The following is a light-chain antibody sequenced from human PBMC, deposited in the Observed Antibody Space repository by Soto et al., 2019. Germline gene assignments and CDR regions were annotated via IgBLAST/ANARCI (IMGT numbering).Light chain of an antibody. V-gene: IGKV3D-15*01. Sequence: EIVMTQAPGTLSVSPGERATLSCGASQSSSSNLDWSQQKPGQAPRLLIYDASTSATGIPARFSGSGSGTQFTLSISSLQSEDFAVYYCQQYHSWVTVGGGTKVEIK. CDR1: QSSSSN. J-gene: IGKJ4*01. CDR3: QQYHSWVT. CDR2: DAS.